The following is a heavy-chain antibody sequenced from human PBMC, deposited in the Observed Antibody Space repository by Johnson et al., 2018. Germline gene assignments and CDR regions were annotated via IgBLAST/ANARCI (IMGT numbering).Heavy chain of an antibody. CDR3: ARDGPAARYYYYYMDV. D-gene: IGHD2-2*01. CDR2: ISYDGSNK. J-gene: IGHJ6*03. Sequence: QVQLVESGGGVVQPGRSLRLSCAASGFTFSSYGMHWVRQAPGKGLEWVAVISYDGSNKYYADSVKGRFTISRDNSKNTLYLQMNSLRAEDTAVYYCARDGPAARYYYYYMDVWGKGTTVTVSS. CDR1: GFTFSSYG. V-gene: IGHV3-30*03.